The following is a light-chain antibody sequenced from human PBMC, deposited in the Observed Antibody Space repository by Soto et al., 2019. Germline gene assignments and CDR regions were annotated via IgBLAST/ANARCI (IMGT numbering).Light chain of an antibody. CDR3: QQTDDFPLT. CDR1: QGIYSR. CDR2: ATS. J-gene: IGKJ4*01. V-gene: IGKV1D-12*01. Sequence: DIQMTQSPSYLSASVGDTVTITCRASQGIYSRLAWYQQKPGKAPELLIYATSTLQNGVPSRFSGSRFGTDFTLSISSLQPEDSASYFCQQTDDFPLTFGGGTKVDIK.